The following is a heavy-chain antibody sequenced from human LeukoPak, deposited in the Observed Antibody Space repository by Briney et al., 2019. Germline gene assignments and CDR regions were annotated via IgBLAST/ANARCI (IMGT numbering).Heavy chain of an antibody. CDR2: IWYDGSNK. CDR3: ARDLRYSSGWYTQVFDY. CDR1: GFTFSSYG. J-gene: IGHJ4*02. D-gene: IGHD6-19*01. V-gene: IGHV3-33*01. Sequence: GSLRLSCAASGFTFSSYGMHWVRQAPGKGLEWVAVIWYDGSNKYYADSVKGRFTISRDNSENTLYLQMNSLRAEDTAVYYCARDLRYSSGWYTQVFDYWGQGTLVTVSS.